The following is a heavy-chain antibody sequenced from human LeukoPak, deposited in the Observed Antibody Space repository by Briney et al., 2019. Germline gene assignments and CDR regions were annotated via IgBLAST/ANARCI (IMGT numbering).Heavy chain of an antibody. D-gene: IGHD5-24*01. J-gene: IGHJ5*02. CDR1: GGSISSSSYY. Sequence: SETLSLTCTVSGGSISSSSYYWGWIRQPPGKGLEWIGSIYYSGSTYYNPPLKSRVTISVDTSKNQFSLKLSSVTAADTAVYYCARVRRVEMATIYNWFDPWGQGTLVTVSS. CDR2: IYYSGST. CDR3: ARVRRVEMATIYNWFDP. V-gene: IGHV4-39*01.